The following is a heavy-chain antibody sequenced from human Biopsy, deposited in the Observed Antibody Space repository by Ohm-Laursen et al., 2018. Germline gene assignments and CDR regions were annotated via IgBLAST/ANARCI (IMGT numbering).Heavy chain of an antibody. J-gene: IGHJ4*02. CDR3: ARAPFGSGSYSEFDY. CDR1: GITVNDHY. D-gene: IGHD3-22*01. Sequence: SLRLSCAAPGITVNDHYMSWVRQAPGKGLEWVATIKKDGSEKYYVDSVKGRFTISRDNSKSSLSLQMNSLRGEDTAVYYCARAPFGSGSYSEFDYWGQGSLVTVSS. V-gene: IGHV3-7*01. CDR2: IKKDGSEK.